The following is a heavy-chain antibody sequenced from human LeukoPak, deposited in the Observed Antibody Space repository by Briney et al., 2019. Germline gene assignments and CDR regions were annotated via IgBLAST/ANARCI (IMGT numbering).Heavy chain of an antibody. CDR2: ISGSSSTI. CDR3: ARGGRYCSSTSCYRIAFDI. Sequence: GGSLRLSCAASGFTFSSYSMNWVRQAPGKGLEWVSYISGSSSTIYYADSVKGRFTISRDNAKNSLYLQMNSLRAEDTAVYYCARGGRYCSSTSCYRIAFDIWGQGTMVTVSS. D-gene: IGHD2-2*02. V-gene: IGHV3-48*01. CDR1: GFTFSSYS. J-gene: IGHJ3*02.